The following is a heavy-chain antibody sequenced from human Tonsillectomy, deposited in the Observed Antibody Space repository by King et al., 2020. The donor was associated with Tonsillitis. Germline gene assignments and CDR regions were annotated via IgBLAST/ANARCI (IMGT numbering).Heavy chain of an antibody. CDR3: AKDGIALSDWYFDL. CDR2: XAYDASYX. CDR1: GFTFSNYG. Sequence: QLVQSGGGVVQPGRSLRLSCAASGFTFSNYGMHWVRQAPGKGLEWVALXAYDASYXNYADSVKGRFAISRDNSKNTLYLEMNSLRVEDTAVYYCAKDGIALSDWYFDLWGRGTLVTVSS. D-gene: IGHD3-16*02. J-gene: IGHJ2*01. V-gene: IGHV3-30*18.